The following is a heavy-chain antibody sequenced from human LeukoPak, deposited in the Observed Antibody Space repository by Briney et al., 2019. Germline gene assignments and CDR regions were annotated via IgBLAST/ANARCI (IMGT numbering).Heavy chain of an antibody. J-gene: IGHJ5*02. V-gene: IGHV4-34*01. D-gene: IGHD6-13*01. Sequence: SETLSLTCAVYGGSFSGYYWSWIRQPPGKGLEWIGEINHSGSTNYNPSLKSRVTISVDTSKNQFSLKLSSVTAADTAVYYCARRGIAAAWRRFDPWGQGTLVTVSS. CDR1: GGSFSGYY. CDR2: INHSGST. CDR3: ARRGIAAAWRRFDP.